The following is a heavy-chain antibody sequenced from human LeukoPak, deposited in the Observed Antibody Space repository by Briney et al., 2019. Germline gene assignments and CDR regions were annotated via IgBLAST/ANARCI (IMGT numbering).Heavy chain of an antibody. CDR3: AKSSGSLFDP. V-gene: IGHV4-38-2*02. J-gene: IGHJ5*02. Sequence: PSETLSLTCTVSGYSISFGYYWGRIRQPPGKGLEWIGSIYHSGSTYYNPSLKSRVTMSADTSKNQFSLRLSSVTAADTAVYYCAKSSGSLFDPWGQGTLVTVSS. CDR1: GYSISFGYY. CDR2: IYHSGST. D-gene: IGHD3-10*01.